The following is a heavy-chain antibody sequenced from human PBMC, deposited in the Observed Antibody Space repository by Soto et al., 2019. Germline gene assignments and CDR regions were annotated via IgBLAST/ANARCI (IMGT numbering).Heavy chain of an antibody. CDR3: AKTSGRYGSGSYGYYYYGMDV. V-gene: IGHV3-23*01. Sequence: PWWSLRLSCAASVFTFSSSAMSWCRQAPGKGLEWVSGIRGSGGSTYYGDSVKGRFTISRDNSKNTLYLQMNSLRAEDTALYYCAKTSGRYGSGSYGYYYYGMDVWGQGTTVTVSS. CDR2: IRGSGGST. D-gene: IGHD3-10*01. J-gene: IGHJ6*02. CDR1: VFTFSSSA.